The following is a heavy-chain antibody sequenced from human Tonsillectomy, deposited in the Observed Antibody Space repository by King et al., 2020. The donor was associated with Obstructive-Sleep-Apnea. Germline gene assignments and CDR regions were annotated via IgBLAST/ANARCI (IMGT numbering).Heavy chain of an antibody. J-gene: IGHJ4*02. V-gene: IGHV7-4-1*02. CDR2: INTNTGNP. D-gene: IGHD6-25*01. CDR3: ASGSRIPDY. CDR1: GYTFTTYG. Sequence: VQLVESGSELKKPGASVKVSCKASGYTFTTYGMHWVRQAPGQGLEWMGWINTNTGNPAYAPGFRGRFDFSLDTSVSTAYLQISSLQAEDTAVYYCASGSRIPDYWGQGTLVTVSS.